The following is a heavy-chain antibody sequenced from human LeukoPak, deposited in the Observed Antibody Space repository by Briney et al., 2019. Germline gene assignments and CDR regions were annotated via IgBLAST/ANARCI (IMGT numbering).Heavy chain of an antibody. V-gene: IGHV4-59*01. CDR1: GGSIRSYY. Sequence: SETLSLTCTVSGGSIRSYYWSWIRQPPGKGLEWIGYIYYSGSTNYNPSLKSRVTISVDTSKNQFSLKLSSVTAADTAVYYCARQESVPAAMTYYYYYMDVWGKGTTVTASS. D-gene: IGHD2-2*01. CDR2: IYYSGST. J-gene: IGHJ6*03. CDR3: ARQESVPAAMTYYYYYMDV.